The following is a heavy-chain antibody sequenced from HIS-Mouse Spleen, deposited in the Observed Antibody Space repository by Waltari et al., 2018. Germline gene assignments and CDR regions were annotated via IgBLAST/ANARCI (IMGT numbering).Heavy chain of an antibody. D-gene: IGHD6-19*01. V-gene: IGHV3-21*01. CDR2: ISSSSSYI. CDR3: ARDRGQWLANDAFDI. J-gene: IGHJ3*02. Sequence: EVQLVESGGGLVKPGGSLSLPGAASGFTLRSCRLNWVSPAPGKGLEWVSSISSSSSYIYYADSVKGRFTISRDNAKNSLYLQMNSLRAEDTAVYYCARDRGQWLANDAFDIWGQGTMVTVSS. CDR1: GFTLRSCR.